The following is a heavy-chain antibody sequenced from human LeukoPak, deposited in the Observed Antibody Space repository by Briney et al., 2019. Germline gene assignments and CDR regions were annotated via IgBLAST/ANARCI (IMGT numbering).Heavy chain of an antibody. D-gene: IGHD7-27*01. V-gene: IGHV3-66*02. J-gene: IGHJ3*02. CDR2: IYSGGST. Sequence: GGSLRLSCAASGFTVSGNYMSWVRQAPGKGLEWVSVIYSGGSTYYADPVKGRFTISRDNSKNTLYLQMNSLRAEDTAVYYCARDWGPGDFAFDIWGQGTMVTVSS. CDR3: ARDWGPGDFAFDI. CDR1: GFTVSGNY.